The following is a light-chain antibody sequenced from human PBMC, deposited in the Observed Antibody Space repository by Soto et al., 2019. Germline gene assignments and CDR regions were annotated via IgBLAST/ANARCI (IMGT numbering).Light chain of an antibody. CDR1: SSDVGGSNY. J-gene: IGLJ1*01. V-gene: IGLV2-14*01. CDR2: DVS. CDR3: SSYTSSSLYV. Sequence: QSVLTQPASVSGSPGQSITISCTGTSSDVGGSNYVSWYQQLPGKAPKLMIYDVSDRPSGVSNRFSGSKSGNMASLTISGLQAEDEADYYCSSYTSSSLYVFGTGTKVTVL.